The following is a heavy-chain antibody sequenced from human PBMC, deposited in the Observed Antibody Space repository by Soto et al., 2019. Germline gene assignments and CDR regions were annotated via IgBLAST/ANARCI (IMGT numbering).Heavy chain of an antibody. CDR1: GTSIPSAGSY. D-gene: IGHD3-22*01. CDR2: IYYSGST. Sequence: SETLSLPFSVLGTSIPSAGSYWCSIRQQPGKGLEWIGFIYYSGSTYYNQSLKSRITISVDTSKNQFSLKLSSVTAADTAVYYCAGAPTSNRYDSPGVDDWGQGTLVTVS. CDR3: AGAPTSNRYDSPGVDD. J-gene: IGHJ4*02. V-gene: IGHV4-31*03.